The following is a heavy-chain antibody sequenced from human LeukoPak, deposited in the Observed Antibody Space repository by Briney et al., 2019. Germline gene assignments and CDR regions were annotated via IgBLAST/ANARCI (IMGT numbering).Heavy chain of an antibody. Sequence: GGSLRLSCAASGFTFSDYYMSWIRQAPGKGLEWVSYISSSGSTIYYADSVKGRFTISRDNAKNSLYLQMNSLRAEDTAVYYCARANSRGMIVVANPDDAFDIWGQGTMVTVSS. V-gene: IGHV3-11*04. D-gene: IGHD3-22*01. CDR3: ARANSRGMIVVANPDDAFDI. CDR2: ISSSGSTI. J-gene: IGHJ3*02. CDR1: GFTFSDYY.